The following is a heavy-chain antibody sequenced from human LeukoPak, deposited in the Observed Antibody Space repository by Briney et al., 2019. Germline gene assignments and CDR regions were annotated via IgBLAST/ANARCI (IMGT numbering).Heavy chain of an antibody. CDR2: IYYTEST. CDR3: ARDQYSSSWGYSPYYYYGMDV. Sequence: PSAPLSPTCTDSGGSISSSSYYCGWIRQPARKWLEWIGSIYYTESTYYNPSLKSRVTISVDTSKNQFSLKLSSVTAADTAVYYCARDQYSSSWGYSPYYYYGMDVWGQGTTVTVSS. D-gene: IGHD6-13*01. CDR1: GGSISSSSYY. V-gene: IGHV4-39*07. J-gene: IGHJ6*02.